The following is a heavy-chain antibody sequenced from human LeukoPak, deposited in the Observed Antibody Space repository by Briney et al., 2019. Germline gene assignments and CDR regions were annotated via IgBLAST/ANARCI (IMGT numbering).Heavy chain of an antibody. V-gene: IGHV3-48*03. J-gene: IGHJ6*04. CDR3: AKWYPGNMDV. CDR1: GFTFNGYE. CDR2: IHTTATTI. D-gene: IGHD2-2*01. Sequence: GGSLRLSCAASGFTFNGYEFIWVRQAPGKGLEWVSYIHTTATTIYYADPVKGRFSISRDNAKSSLYLQMNSLRAEDTAVYYCAKWYPGNMDVWGKGTTVTVSS.